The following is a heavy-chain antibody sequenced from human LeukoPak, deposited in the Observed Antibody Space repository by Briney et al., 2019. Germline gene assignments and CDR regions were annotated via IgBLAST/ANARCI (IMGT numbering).Heavy chain of an antibody. V-gene: IGHV3-66*01. Sequence: AGGSLRLSCAASGLSVNSSYMTWVRQAPGKGLEWVSVIYGGGTTYYADSVKGRFTISRDNSKNTLFLQMNSLRAEDTALYYCARDKHLGYCSGGSCYGHDNWGQGTLVTVSS. J-gene: IGHJ4*02. CDR2: IYGGGTT. CDR1: GLSVNSSY. CDR3: ARDKHLGYCSGGSCYGHDN. D-gene: IGHD2-15*01.